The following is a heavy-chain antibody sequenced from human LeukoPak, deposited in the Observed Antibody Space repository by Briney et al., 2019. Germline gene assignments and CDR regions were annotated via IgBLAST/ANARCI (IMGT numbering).Heavy chain of an antibody. CDR3: ARVGYYDFWSGYSAFDY. V-gene: IGHV1-18*01. CDR2: SSAYNGDT. J-gene: IGHJ4*02. Sequence: ASVKGSCEASGDTFTSYGITRVRQTPGDGREWGGWSSAYNGDTNYAQKLQSRVTKTTETSTSTAYMELRSLRSDDTAVYYCARVGYYDFWSGYSAFDYWGQGTLVTVSS. CDR1: GDTFTSYG. D-gene: IGHD3-3*01.